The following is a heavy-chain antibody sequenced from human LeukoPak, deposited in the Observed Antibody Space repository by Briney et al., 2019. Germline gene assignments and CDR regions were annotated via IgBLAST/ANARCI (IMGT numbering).Heavy chain of an antibody. D-gene: IGHD1/OR15-1a*01. CDR1: GFTFSSYG. CDR2: ISYDGSNK. J-gene: IGHJ6*02. CDR3: AKDLLPTKQRYGMDV. Sequence: GGSLRLSCAASGFTFSSYGMHWVRQALGKGLEWVAVISYDGSNKYYADSVKGRFTISRDNSKNTLYLQMNSLRAEDTAVYYCAKDLLPTKQRYGMDVWGQGTTVTVSS. V-gene: IGHV3-30*18.